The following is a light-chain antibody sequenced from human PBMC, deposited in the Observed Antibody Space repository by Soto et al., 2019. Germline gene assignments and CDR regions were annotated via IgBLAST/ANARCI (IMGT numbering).Light chain of an antibody. Sequence: DIQMTQSPSSLSASVGDRLTITCRTSQSINTYLNWYQQKPGKAPKLLIYGAFSLQSGVPSRFSGSGSGTDFTLTISSLQPEDFATYFCQQSYSTPTFGPVTKVDIK. V-gene: IGKV1-39*01. CDR2: GAF. J-gene: IGKJ3*01. CDR1: QSINTY. CDR3: QQSYSTPT.